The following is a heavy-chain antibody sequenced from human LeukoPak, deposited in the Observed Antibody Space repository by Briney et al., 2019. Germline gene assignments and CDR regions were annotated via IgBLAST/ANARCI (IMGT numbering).Heavy chain of an antibody. V-gene: IGHV4-59*01. D-gene: IGHD3-10*01. CDR2: IHYSGST. Sequence: SETLSLTCTVSGVSISNYYWSWIRQPPGKGLEWIGYIHYSGSTSHNPSLKSRVTISVDTSKKQFSLKLSSVTAADTAVYYCARVEEGYGSGRRENYYYYYMDVWGKGTTVTISS. CDR3: ARVEEGYGSGRRENYYYYYMDV. CDR1: GVSISNYY. J-gene: IGHJ6*03.